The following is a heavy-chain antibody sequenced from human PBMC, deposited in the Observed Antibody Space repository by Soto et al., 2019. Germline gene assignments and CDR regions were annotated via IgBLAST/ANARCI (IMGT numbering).Heavy chain of an antibody. CDR1: GYMFVTYG. CDR3: ARGVTMVRVVIYYSYGMDV. Sequence: ASVKVSCKASGYMFVTYGINWVRQAPGQGLGWMGWISAYNGNTKYAQNLQGRVTMTTDASTSTAYMEMRSLRSDDTAVYYCARGVTMVRVVIYYSYGMDVWGQGTTVTVSS. J-gene: IGHJ6*02. CDR2: ISAYNGNT. D-gene: IGHD3-10*01. V-gene: IGHV1-18*01.